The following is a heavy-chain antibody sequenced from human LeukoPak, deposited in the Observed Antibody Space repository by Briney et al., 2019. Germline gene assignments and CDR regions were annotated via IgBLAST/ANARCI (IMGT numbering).Heavy chain of an antibody. J-gene: IGHJ3*02. CDR1: GFTFSSYS. Sequence: PGGSLRLSCAASGFTFSSYSMNWVRQAPGKGLEWVSYISSSSSTIYYADSVKGRFTISRDNAKNSLYLQMNSLRDEDTAVYYCATDTMVVVVETDAFDIWGQGTMVTVSS. V-gene: IGHV3-48*02. D-gene: IGHD3-22*01. CDR3: ATDTMVVVVETDAFDI. CDR2: ISSSSSTI.